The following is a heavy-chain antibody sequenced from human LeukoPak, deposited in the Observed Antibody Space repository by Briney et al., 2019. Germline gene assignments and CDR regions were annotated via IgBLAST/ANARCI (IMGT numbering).Heavy chain of an antibody. CDR1: GFIFSNYA. J-gene: IGHJ4*02. V-gene: IGHV3-23*01. CDR2: ISASGAVT. CDR3: ARGAPSLAFDS. Sequence: GGSLRLSCAASGFIFSNYAMSWVRQAPGEGLEWVSAISASGAVTKSTDSVEGRFTISRDSAKNTLYLQMNSLRADDTAVYYCARGAPSLAFDSWGQGTLVTVSS.